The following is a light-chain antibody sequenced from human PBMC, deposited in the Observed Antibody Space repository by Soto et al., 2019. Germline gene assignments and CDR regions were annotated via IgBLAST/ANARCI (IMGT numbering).Light chain of an antibody. V-gene: IGKV1-5*01. CDR1: QSISSW. Sequence: DLQMTQSPSTLSASVGDRVTITCRASQSISSWLAWYQQKPGKAPKLLIYDASSLEGGVPSRFSGSGSGIEFTLTISSLQPDDFATDYCQQYNTYSTFGQGTKVDIK. CDR3: QQYNTYST. CDR2: DAS. J-gene: IGKJ1*01.